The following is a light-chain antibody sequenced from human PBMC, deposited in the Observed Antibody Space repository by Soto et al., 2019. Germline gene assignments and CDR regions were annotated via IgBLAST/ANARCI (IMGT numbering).Light chain of an antibody. V-gene: IGLV2-8*01. CDR1: ISDVGGYNY. Sequence: QSALTQPPSASGSPGQSVTISCTGTISDVGGYNYVSWYQQHPGKAPKVIIYEVSKRPSGVPDRFSGYKYGSTASLTVSGLQAEDEADYYCSSYAVTNIFVFGTGTKVTV. CDR3: SSYAVTNIFV. CDR2: EVS. J-gene: IGLJ1*01.